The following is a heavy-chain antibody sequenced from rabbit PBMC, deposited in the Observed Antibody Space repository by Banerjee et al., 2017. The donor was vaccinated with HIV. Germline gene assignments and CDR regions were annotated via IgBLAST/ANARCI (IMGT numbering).Heavy chain of an antibody. V-gene: IGHV1S40*01. CDR3: ARTASGDYNDL. D-gene: IGHD1-1*01. CDR1: GFSFSNKYV. CDR2: INTSRGNT. Sequence: QSLEESGGDLVKPEGSLTLTCTASGFSFSNKYVMGWVRQAPGKGLEWIACINTSRGNTVYASWAKGRFTISKTSSTTVTLQMTSLTAADTATYFCARTASGDYNDLWGQGTLVTVS. J-gene: IGHJ3*01.